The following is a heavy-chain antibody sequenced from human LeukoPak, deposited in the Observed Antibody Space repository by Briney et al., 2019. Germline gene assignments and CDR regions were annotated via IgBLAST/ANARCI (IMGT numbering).Heavy chain of an antibody. J-gene: IGHJ6*03. CDR3: AREFVYSSSSGYYYMDV. Sequence: ASVKVSCKASGGTFSSYAISWVRQAPGQGLEWMGGIIPIFGTANYAQKFQGRVTITADESTSTAYMELSSLRSEDTAVYYCAREFVYSSSSGYYYMDVWAKGPRSPSP. CDR1: GGTFSSYA. CDR2: IIPIFGTA. V-gene: IGHV1-69*13. D-gene: IGHD6-6*01.